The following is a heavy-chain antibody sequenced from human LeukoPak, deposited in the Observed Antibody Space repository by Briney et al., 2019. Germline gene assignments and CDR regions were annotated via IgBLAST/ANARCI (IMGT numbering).Heavy chain of an antibody. CDR3: ASQGVVAATTVLGYGMDV. Sequence: GGSLRLSCAASGFTFSSYSMNWVRQAPGKGLEWVSSISSSSSYIYYADSVKGRFTISRDNAKNSLYLQMNSLRAEDTAVYYCASQGVVAATTVLGYGMDVWGKGTTVTVSS. D-gene: IGHD2-15*01. CDR1: GFTFSSYS. CDR2: ISSSSSYI. J-gene: IGHJ6*04. V-gene: IGHV3-21*01.